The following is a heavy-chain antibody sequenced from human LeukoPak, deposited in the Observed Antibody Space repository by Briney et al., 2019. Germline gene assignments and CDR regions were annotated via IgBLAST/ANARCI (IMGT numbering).Heavy chain of an antibody. J-gene: IGHJ4*02. CDR3: ARDPQYNYAHFDY. CDR2: ISSNGDST. Sequence: GGSLRLSCAASGFTFSSYAMHWVRQAPGKGLEYVSAISSNGDSTYYANSVRGRFTISRDNSKNMLYLQMGSLRAEDTAVYYCARDPQYNYAHFDYWGQGALVTVSS. V-gene: IGHV3-64*01. D-gene: IGHD5-18*01. CDR1: GFTFSSYA.